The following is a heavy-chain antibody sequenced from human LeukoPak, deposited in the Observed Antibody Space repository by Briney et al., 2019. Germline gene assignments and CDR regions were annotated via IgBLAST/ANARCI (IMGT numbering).Heavy chain of an antibody. CDR1: GDTFTTYD. D-gene: IGHD6-6*01. V-gene: IGHV1-8*01. Sequence: ASVKVSCKATGDTFTTYDINWVRQATGQGLEWMGWMNPNSGNTGYAQKFQGRFTMTRNTSISTAYMELNSLTSDDTAVYYCARLPGLVPFDYWGQGTLVTVSS. CDR2: MNPNSGNT. J-gene: IGHJ4*02. CDR3: ARLPGLVPFDY.